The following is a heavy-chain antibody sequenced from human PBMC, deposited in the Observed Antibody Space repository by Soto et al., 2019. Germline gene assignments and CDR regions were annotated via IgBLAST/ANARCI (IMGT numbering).Heavy chain of an antibody. CDR1: GGSISDISSC. CDR2: MFYSGAT. D-gene: IGHD2-15*01. CDR3: ARHKSGSDWLDP. J-gene: IGHJ5*02. V-gene: IGHV4-39*01. Sequence: SEVQSLTCHVSGGSISDISSCWGWIRQPPGKGLQWIGCMFYSGATYYNPSLKNRVTLSVDTSNSEYSLKLVSVTAPGTAVYYCARHKSGSDWLDPWAQGTLVTVSP.